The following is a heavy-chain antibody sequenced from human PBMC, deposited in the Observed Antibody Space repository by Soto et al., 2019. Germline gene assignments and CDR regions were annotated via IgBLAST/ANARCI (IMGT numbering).Heavy chain of an antibody. CDR1: GFTFNSYA. D-gene: IGHD3-3*01. CDR3: VKDLNYDFWSGYHYYALDN. CDR2: ISGNGRKT. J-gene: IGHJ6*02. V-gene: IGHV3-23*01. Sequence: EVQLLESGGGLSLPGGSLRLSCAASGFTFNSYAMTWVRQAPGKGLEWVAGISGNGRKTSYADSVKGRFSNSRDNSKKTLFLDLNSLRAEDTAIYYCVKDLNYDFWSGYHYYALDNWGQGTTVTVTS.